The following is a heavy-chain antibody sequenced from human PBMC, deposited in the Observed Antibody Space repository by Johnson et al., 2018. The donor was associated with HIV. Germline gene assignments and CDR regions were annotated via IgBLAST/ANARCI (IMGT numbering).Heavy chain of an antibody. Sequence: QVQLVESGGGVVRPGRSLRLSCAASGFTFSNYPMHWVRQAPGKGLEWVAVISYDGSNKYYADSVKGRFTISRDNSKNTLYLQMNSLRAEDTAVYYCAREDSAFDIWGQGTMVTVSS. CDR2: ISYDGSNK. J-gene: IGHJ3*02. CDR3: AREDSAFDI. CDR1: GFTFSNYP. V-gene: IGHV3-30*14.